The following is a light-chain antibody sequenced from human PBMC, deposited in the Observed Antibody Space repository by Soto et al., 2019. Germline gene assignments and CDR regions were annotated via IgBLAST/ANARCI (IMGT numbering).Light chain of an antibody. CDR3: TSKTRGTPLA. V-gene: IGLV2-14*03. CDR1: SSDVGAYNY. Sequence: QSALTQPASVSASPGQSITISCTGTSSDVGAYNYVSWYQQHPGKAPKLMIFDVNNRPSGVSNRFSGSKSGNTASLTISGLEAGEGVDYYGTSKTRGTPLAFGGGT. CDR2: DVN. J-gene: IGLJ2*01.